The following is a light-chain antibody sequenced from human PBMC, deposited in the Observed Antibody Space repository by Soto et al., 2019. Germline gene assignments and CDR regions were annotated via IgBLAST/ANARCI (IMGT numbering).Light chain of an antibody. J-gene: IGLJ3*02. CDR2: GNT. Sequence: QSALTQPPSVSGAPGQRVTISCTASSSNIGAGYDVHWYQQLPGTAPKLLIYGNTNLPSGVPDRFSGSKSGTSASLAITGLQAEDEADYYCQSYDSSLSAWVFGGGTQLTVL. CDR3: QSYDSSLSAWV. CDR1: SSNIGAGYD. V-gene: IGLV1-40*01.